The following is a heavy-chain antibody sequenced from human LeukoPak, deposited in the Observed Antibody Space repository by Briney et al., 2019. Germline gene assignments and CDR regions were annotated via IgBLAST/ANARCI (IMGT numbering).Heavy chain of an antibody. CDR2: ISAYNGNT. CDR1: GYTLTSYG. J-gene: IGHJ4*02. CDR3: ARVSLRYFDWLLSDY. Sequence: GASVKVSCKASGYTLTSYGISWVRQAPGQGLEWMGWISAYNGNTNYAQKLQGRVTMTTDTSTSTAYMELRSLRSDDTAVYYCARVSLRYFDWLLSDYWGQGTLVTVSS. V-gene: IGHV1-18*01. D-gene: IGHD3-9*01.